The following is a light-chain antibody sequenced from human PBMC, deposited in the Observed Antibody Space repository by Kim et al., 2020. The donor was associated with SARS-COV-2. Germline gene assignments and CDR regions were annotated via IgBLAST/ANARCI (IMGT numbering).Light chain of an antibody. CDR1: NSDVGAYNR. J-gene: IGLJ2*01. V-gene: IGLV2-18*02. Sequence: QSALTQPPSVSGSPGQSVTISCAGANSDVGAYNRVSWYRQSPGTAPKLMIYEVSHRPSGVPDRFSGSRSGNTASLTISGLQAEDEADYYCCSYTSSTTLVFGGGTQLTVL. CDR3: CSYTSSTTLV. CDR2: EVS.